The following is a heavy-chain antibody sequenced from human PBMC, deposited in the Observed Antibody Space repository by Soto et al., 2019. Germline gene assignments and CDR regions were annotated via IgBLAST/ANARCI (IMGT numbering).Heavy chain of an antibody. CDR1: GFTFSSYA. D-gene: IGHD1-1*01. J-gene: IGHJ4*02. V-gene: IGHV3-23*01. Sequence: GGSLRLSCAASGFTFSSYAMSWVRQAPGKGLEWVSAISGSGGSTYYADSVKGRFTISRDDSKNTLYLQMNSLRAEDTAVYYCAKGAVEMATIGIFFDYCGQGTLVTVSS. CDR2: ISGSGGST. CDR3: AKGAVEMATIGIFFDY.